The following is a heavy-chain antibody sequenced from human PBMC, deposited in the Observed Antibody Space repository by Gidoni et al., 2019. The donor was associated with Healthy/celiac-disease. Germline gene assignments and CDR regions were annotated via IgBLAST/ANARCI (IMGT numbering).Heavy chain of an antibody. CDR2: IYYSGST. CDR3: ARGSLYYYGSGSCWFDP. J-gene: IGHJ5*02. V-gene: IGHV4-39*01. Sequence: QLQLQASGPGLVKPSETLSLTCTVSGGSLSSSSYYWGWIRQPPGKGLEWIGSIYYSGSTYYNPSLKSRVTISVDTSKNQFSLKLSSVAAADTAVYYCARGSLYYYGSGSCWFDPWGQGTLVTVSS. CDR1: GGSLSSSSYY. D-gene: IGHD3-10*01.